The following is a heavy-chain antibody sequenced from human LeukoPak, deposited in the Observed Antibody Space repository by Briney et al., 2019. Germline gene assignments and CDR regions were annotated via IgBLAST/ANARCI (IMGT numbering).Heavy chain of an antibody. J-gene: IGHJ4*02. CDR1: GGSITFGSYY. CDR2: IYTSGRT. Sequence: SQSLSLTCTVSGGSITFGSYYWTWIRQPAGKGLEWIGRIYTSGRTFYNPSLKSRVTISMDTSMNQFSLRLDSVTAADTAVYYCARARVIPASFDDWGQGALVTVSS. CDR3: ARARVIPASFDD. V-gene: IGHV4-61*02. D-gene: IGHD3-16*02.